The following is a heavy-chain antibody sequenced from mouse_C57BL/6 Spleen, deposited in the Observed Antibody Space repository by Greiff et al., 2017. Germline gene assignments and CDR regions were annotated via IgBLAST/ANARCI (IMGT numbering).Heavy chain of an antibody. CDR1: GFSLTSYG. J-gene: IGHJ4*01. CDR2: IWSDGST. D-gene: IGHD2-3*01. V-gene: IGHV2-6*03. Sequence: VKLMESGPGLVAPSQSLSITCTVSGFSLTSYGVHWVRQPPGKGLEWLVVIWSDGSTTYNSALKSRLSISKDNSKSQVFLKMNSLQTDDTAMYYCARYDGYYDAMDYWGQGTSVTVSS. CDR3: ARYDGYYDAMDY.